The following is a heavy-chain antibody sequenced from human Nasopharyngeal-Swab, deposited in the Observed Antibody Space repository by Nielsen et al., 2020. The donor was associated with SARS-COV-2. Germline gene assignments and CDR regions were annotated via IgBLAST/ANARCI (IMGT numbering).Heavy chain of an antibody. CDR2: IYYSGST. J-gene: IGHJ3*02. CDR1: GGSISSYY. D-gene: IGHD3-22*01. V-gene: IGHV4-59*08. Sequence: GSLRLSCTVSGGSISSYYCSWIRQPPGKGLEWIGYIYYSGSTNYNPSLKSRVTISVDTSKNQFSLKLSSVTAADTAVYYCARRSLGYYDSSGSAVHVAFDIWGQGTMVTVSS. CDR3: ARRSLGYYDSSGSAVHVAFDI.